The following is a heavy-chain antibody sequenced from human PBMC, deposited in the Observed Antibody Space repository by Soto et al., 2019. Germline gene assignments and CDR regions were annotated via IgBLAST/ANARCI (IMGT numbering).Heavy chain of an antibody. CDR3: ARDADIVVVVAATPPGYYYGMDV. CDR1: GGTFSSYA. D-gene: IGHD2-15*01. V-gene: IGHV1-69*12. CDR2: IIPIFGTA. Sequence: QVQLVQSGAVVKKPGSSVKVSCKASGGTFSSYAISWVRQAPGQGLEWMGGIIPIFGTANYAQKFQGRVTITADESTSTAYMELSSLRSEDTAVYYCARDADIVVVVAATPPGYYYGMDVWGQGTTVTVSS. J-gene: IGHJ6*02.